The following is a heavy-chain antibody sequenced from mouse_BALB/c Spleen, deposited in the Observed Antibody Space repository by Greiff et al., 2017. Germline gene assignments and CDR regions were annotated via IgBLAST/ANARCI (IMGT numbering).Heavy chain of an antibody. J-gene: IGHJ2*01. CDR1: GYTFSSYW. D-gene: IGHD1-1*01. V-gene: IGHV1-9*01. CDR2: ILPGSGST. CDR3: ARPITTVVATDY. Sequence: QVQLKQSGAELMKPGASVKISCKATGYTFSSYWIEWVKQRPGHGLEWIGEILPGSGSTNYNEKFKGKATFTADTSSNTAYMQLSSLTSEDSAVYYCARPITTVVATDYWGQGTTLTVSS.